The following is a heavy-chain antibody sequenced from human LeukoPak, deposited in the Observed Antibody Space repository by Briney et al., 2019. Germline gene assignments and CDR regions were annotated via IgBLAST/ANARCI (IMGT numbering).Heavy chain of an antibody. J-gene: IGHJ4*02. CDR1: GFTFSNFW. CDR3: AKGSNFAFDN. V-gene: IGHV3-74*01. D-gene: IGHD1-1*01. CDR2: INPDGTAA. Sequence: PGGSLRLSCAASGFTFSNFWMHSVPQAPGRGLVWVSQINPDGTAALYADSVKGRFTISRDNAKNTLYLQMNTLRADDTAVYYCAKGSNFAFDNWGQGILVTVSS.